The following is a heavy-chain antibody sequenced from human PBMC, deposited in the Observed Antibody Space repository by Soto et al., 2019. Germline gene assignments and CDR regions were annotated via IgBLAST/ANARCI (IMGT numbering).Heavy chain of an antibody. V-gene: IGHV3-7*02. CDR2: IKQDGSEK. Sequence: PGGSLRLSCAASGFTFRSYWMGWVRQVPGKGLEWVANIKQDGSEKNYVDSVKGRFTISRDNAKNSLYLQMNSLRAEDTAVYYCARGEVVAASSFNWFDPWGQGTLVTVSS. J-gene: IGHJ5*02. CDR1: GFTFRSYW. CDR3: ARGEVVAASSFNWFDP. D-gene: IGHD2-15*01.